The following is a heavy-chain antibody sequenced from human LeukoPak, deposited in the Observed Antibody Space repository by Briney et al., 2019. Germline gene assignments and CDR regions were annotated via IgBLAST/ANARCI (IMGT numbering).Heavy chain of an antibody. D-gene: IGHD6-19*01. CDR1: GGSISSSSYY. CDR2: IYYSGST. J-gene: IGHJ4*02. CDR3: ARNVGWYSHDS. V-gene: IGHV4-39*07. Sequence: PSETLSLTCTVSGGSISSSSYYWGWIRQPPGKGLEWIGSIYYSGSTHYDPSLRSRVTISEDTSKNQFSLKLTSVTAADTAVYYCARNVGWYSHDSWGQGTLVTVSS.